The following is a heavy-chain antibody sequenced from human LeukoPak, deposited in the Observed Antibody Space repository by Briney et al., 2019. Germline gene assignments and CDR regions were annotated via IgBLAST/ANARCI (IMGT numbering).Heavy chain of an antibody. CDR1: AFTLRDNY. CDR3: SKDPRNLDY. V-gene: IGHV3-11*01. CDR2: ISPRGTDI. D-gene: IGHD1-14*01. J-gene: IGHJ4*02. Sequence: GGSLRLSCGVSAFTLRDNYKTWIRQAPGKGGEWGSYISPRGTDISYADSVKGRFTRSRDNPKNSLYLKMKRRRGEDTAVYYCSKDPRNLDYWGQGTLVTLSS.